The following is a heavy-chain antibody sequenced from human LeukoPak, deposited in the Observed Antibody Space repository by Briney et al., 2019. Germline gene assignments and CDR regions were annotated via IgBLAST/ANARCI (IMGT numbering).Heavy chain of an antibody. CDR3: ARDRGESSSWSTRYWYFDL. CDR2: INHSGST. CDR1: GGSFSGYY. Sequence: SETLSLTCAVYGGSFSGYYWSWIRQPPGKGLEWIGEINHSGSTNYNPSLKSRVTISVDTSKNQFSLKLSSVTAADTAVYYRARDRGESSSWSTRYWYFDLWGRGTLVTVSS. V-gene: IGHV4-34*01. J-gene: IGHJ2*01. D-gene: IGHD6-13*01.